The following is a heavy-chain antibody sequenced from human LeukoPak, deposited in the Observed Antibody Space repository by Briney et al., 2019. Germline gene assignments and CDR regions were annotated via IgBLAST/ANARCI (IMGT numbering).Heavy chain of an antibody. J-gene: IGHJ3*02. V-gene: IGHV4-59*01. D-gene: IGHD3-3*01. Sequence: PSETLSLTCTVSGGSISSYYWSWIRQPPAKGREWSGYIYYSGSTNYNPSLKSRVTISVDTSKNQFSLKLSSGTAADTAVYYCARGYYDFWSGYYWPGAFDIWGQGTMVTVSS. CDR1: GGSISSYY. CDR2: IYYSGST. CDR3: ARGYYDFWSGYYWPGAFDI.